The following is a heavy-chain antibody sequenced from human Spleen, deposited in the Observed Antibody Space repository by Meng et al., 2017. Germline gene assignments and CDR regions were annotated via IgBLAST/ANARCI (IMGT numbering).Heavy chain of an antibody. V-gene: IGHV4-39*07. CDR2: IFYSGSS. CDR3: ARVVRGTQYNWIDP. J-gene: IGHJ5*02. D-gene: IGHD3-10*01. Sequence: QGQLHAWAAVLLKPSETLSLTCTVSGGSIRTTSYSWGWTRQPPGKGLGWIGSIFYSGSSHFNPSLKSRVTMSVDTSKNQFSLRLTSVPAADTAVYYCARVVRGTQYNWIDPWGQGTLVTVSS. CDR1: GGSIRTTSYS.